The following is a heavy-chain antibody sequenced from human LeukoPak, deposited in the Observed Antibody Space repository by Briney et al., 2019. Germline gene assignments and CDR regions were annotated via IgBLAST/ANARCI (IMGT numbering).Heavy chain of an antibody. CDR1: GFTFSSYS. V-gene: IGHV3-21*01. Sequence: GGSLRLSCAASGFTFSSYSMNWVRQAPGKGLEWVSSISSSSSYIYYADSVKGRFTISRDNAKNSLYLQMNSLRAEDTAVYYCARGGDFWSGYSSSFDYWGQGTLVTVSS. D-gene: IGHD3-3*01. CDR2: ISSSSSYI. CDR3: ARGGDFWSGYSSSFDY. J-gene: IGHJ4*02.